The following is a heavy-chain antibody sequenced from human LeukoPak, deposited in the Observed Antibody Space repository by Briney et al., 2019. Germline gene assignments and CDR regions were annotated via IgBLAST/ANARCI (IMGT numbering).Heavy chain of an antibody. V-gene: IGHV3-23*01. J-gene: IGHJ4*02. CDR2: ISGSGGST. D-gene: IGHD3/OR15-3a*01. Sequence: GGSLRLSCAASGFTFSSYAMSWVRQAPGKGLEWVSAISGSGGSTYYADSVKGRFTISRDNSKNTLYLQMNSLRVEDTAVYYCAGGRDRTELYFVSWGQGTLVTVSS. CDR3: AGGRDRTELYFVS. CDR1: GFTFSSYA.